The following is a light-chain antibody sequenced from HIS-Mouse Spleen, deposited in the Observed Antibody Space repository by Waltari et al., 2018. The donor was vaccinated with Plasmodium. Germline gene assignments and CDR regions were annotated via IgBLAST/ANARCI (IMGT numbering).Light chain of an antibody. J-gene: IGLJ3*02. CDR3: YSTDSSGNHRV. V-gene: IGLV3-10*01. Sequence: SYELTHPPSVSVSPGQTARITCSGDALPKKSAYWYQQKSGQAPVLVIYEDSKRPPGIPERFSGSSSGTMATLTISGAQVEDEADYYCYSTDSSGNHRVFGGGTKLTVL. CDR2: EDS. CDR1: ALPKKS.